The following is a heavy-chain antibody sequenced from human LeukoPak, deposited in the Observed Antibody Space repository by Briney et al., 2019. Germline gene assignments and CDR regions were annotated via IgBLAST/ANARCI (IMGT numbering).Heavy chain of an antibody. D-gene: IGHD1-26*01. Sequence: GGSLRLSCAASGFTFSSYSMNWVRQAPGKGLEWVSSISSSSSYIYYADSVKGRFTISGDNAKNSLYLQMDSLRAEVTAIYYCARDKIVGATYFDYWGQGTLVTVPS. CDR1: GFTFSSYS. CDR3: ARDKIVGATYFDY. CDR2: ISSSSSYI. V-gene: IGHV3-21*01. J-gene: IGHJ4*02.